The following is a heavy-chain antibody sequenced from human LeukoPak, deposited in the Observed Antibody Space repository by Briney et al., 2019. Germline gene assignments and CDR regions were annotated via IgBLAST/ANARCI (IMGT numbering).Heavy chain of an antibody. CDR3: ARAKGYYDSSGYYYYYGMDV. J-gene: IGHJ6*02. V-gene: IGHV1-18*01. D-gene: IGHD3-22*01. CDR2: ISAYNGNT. Sequence: ASVKVSCKASGYTFTSYGINWVRQAPGQGLEWMGWISAYNGNTNYAQKFQGRVTMTRDTSISTAYMELSRLRSDDTAVYYCARAKGYYDSSGYYYYYGMDVWGQGTTVTVSS. CDR1: GYTFTSYG.